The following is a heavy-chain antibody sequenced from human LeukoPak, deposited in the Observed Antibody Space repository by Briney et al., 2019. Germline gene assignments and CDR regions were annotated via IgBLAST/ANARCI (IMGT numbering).Heavy chain of an antibody. J-gene: IGHJ3*02. D-gene: IGHD5-12*01. Sequence: GGSLRLSCVVSGFTFSSYAIHWVRQAPGKGLEWVAVVSYDGNNKYYADTVKGRFTVSRDNSKSTLYLQMNSLRAEDTAVYYCARAPVYSAYDSVGPGDAFDIWGQGTMVTVSS. CDR1: GFTFSSYA. CDR3: ARAPVYSAYDSVGPGDAFDI. V-gene: IGHV3-30-3*01. CDR2: VSYDGNNK.